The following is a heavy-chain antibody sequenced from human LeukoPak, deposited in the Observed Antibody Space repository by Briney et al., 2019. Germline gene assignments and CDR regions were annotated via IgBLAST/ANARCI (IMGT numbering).Heavy chain of an antibody. CDR3: AESSLVGATTSGAFDI. D-gene: IGHD1-26*01. V-gene: IGHV4-39*01. CDR1: GGSISSSSYY. CDR2: IYYSGST. J-gene: IGHJ3*02. Sequence: SETLSLTCTVSGGSISSSSYYWGWIRQPPGKGLEWIGSIYYSGSTYYNPSLKSRVTISVDTSKNQFSLKLSSVTAADTAVYYCAESSLVGATTSGAFDIWGQGTMVTVSS.